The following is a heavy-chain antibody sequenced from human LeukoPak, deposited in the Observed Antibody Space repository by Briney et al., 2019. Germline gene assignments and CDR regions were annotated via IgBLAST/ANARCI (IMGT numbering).Heavy chain of an antibody. CDR2: IYSGGTT. Sequence: GGSLRLSCAASGFTVSSNYMSWVRQPPGKGLEWVSVIYSGGTTFYADSVKGRFTISRDNFKNTLYLQMNSLRADDTAVYYCAKLKGWYGEGYFDYWGQGTVVTVSS. D-gene: IGHD3-10*01. CDR3: AKLKGWYGEGYFDY. V-gene: IGHV3-53*01. CDR1: GFTVSSNY. J-gene: IGHJ4*02.